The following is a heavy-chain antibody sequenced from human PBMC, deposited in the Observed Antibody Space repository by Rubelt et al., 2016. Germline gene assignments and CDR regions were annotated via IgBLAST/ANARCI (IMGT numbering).Heavy chain of an antibody. Sequence: QVQLQESGPGLVKPSETLSLTCTVSGGSISSYYWSWIRQHPGKGLEWIGYIYYSGSTYYNPSLKSRVTISVDTSKNQFSLKLSSGTAADTAVYYCARAGGYCSGGSCFYDYWGQGTLVTVSS. CDR2: IYYSGST. V-gene: IGHV4-59*06. CDR3: ARAGGYCSGGSCFYDY. CDR1: GGSISSYY. D-gene: IGHD2-15*01. J-gene: IGHJ4*02.